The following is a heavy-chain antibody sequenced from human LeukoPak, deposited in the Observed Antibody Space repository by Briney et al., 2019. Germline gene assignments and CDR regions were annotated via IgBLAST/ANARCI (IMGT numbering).Heavy chain of an antibody. CDR3: ARAGGLTYFDY. CDR1: GFTVSSNY. V-gene: IGHV3-66*01. CDR2: IYSGGST. J-gene: IGHJ4*02. Sequence: GGSLRLSCAASGFTVSSNYMSWVRQAPGKGLEWVSVIYSGGSTYYADSVKGRFAISRDNSKNTLYLQMNSLRAEDTAVYYCARAGGLTYFDYWGQGTLVTVSS. D-gene: IGHD3-16*01.